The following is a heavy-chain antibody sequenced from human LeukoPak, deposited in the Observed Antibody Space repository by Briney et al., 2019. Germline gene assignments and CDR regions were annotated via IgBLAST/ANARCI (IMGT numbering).Heavy chain of an antibody. CDR2: IHYSGST. CDR1: GGSISSSSYY. D-gene: IGHD5-12*01. CDR3: ARTTEGYAGGPGYSYYYYMDV. J-gene: IGHJ6*03. V-gene: IGHV4-61*05. Sequence: SETLSLTCTVSGGSISSSSYYWGWIRQPPGKGPEWIGYIHYSGSTHYNPSLKSRVTISVDTSKNQVSLKLRSVTAADTAVYYCARTTEGYAGGPGYSYYYYMDVWGKGTTVTISS.